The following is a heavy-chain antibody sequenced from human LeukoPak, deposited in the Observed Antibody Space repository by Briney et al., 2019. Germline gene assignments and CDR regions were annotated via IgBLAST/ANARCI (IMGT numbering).Heavy chain of an antibody. J-gene: IGHJ4*02. CDR3: ATQSITLVVVISPFDY. CDR2: IQDDGATT. V-gene: IGHV3-30*02. CDR1: GFTFSTFP. Sequence: PGGSLRLSCAASGFTFSTFPMHWVRQAPGKGLEWVALIQDDGATTNYADSVRGRFTISRDNSKSTVYLQMNSLTPDDTAVYYCATQSITLVVVISPFDYWGQGTLVTVSS. D-gene: IGHD3-22*01.